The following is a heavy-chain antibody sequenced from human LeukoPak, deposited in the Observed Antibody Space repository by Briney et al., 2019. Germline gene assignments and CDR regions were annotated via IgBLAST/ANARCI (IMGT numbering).Heavy chain of an antibody. D-gene: IGHD3-10*01. V-gene: IGHV4-34*01. CDR3: AKHYMGSSYNRGCDY. Sequence: SETLSLTCAVYGGSFSGYYWSWIRQPPGKGLEWIGEINHSGSTNYNPSLKSRVTISVDTSKNQFSLKLSSVTAADTALYYCAKHYMGSSYNRGCDYWGQGTLVTVSS. CDR2: INHSGST. J-gene: IGHJ4*02. CDR1: GGSFSGYY.